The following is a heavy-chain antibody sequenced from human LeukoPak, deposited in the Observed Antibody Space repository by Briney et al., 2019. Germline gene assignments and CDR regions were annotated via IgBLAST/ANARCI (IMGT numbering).Heavy chain of an antibody. D-gene: IGHD2-15*01. CDR1: GYTFTSYG. J-gene: IGHJ5*02. CDR3: ARDRYCSGGSCYSRGFDP. Sequence: GASVKVSCKASGYTFTSYGISWVRQAPGQGLEWMGWISAYNGNTNYAQKLQGRVTMTTDTSTSTAYIELRSLRSDDTAVYYCARDRYCSGGSCYSRGFDPWGQGTLVTVSS. V-gene: IGHV1-18*01. CDR2: ISAYNGNT.